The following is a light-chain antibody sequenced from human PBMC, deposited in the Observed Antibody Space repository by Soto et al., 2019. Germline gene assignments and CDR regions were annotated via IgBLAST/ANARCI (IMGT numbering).Light chain of an antibody. J-gene: IGLJ2*01. CDR1: SSDVGGYNY. CDR2: AVT. V-gene: IGLV2-14*01. Sequence: QSALTQPASVSGSPGQSITISCTGTSSDVGGYNYVSWYQQHPGKAPKLMIYAVTNRPSGVSNRFSGSKSGNTASLTISGLPADDEADYYCNSYTNSGTPYVIFGGGTKLTVL. CDR3: NSYTNSGTPYVI.